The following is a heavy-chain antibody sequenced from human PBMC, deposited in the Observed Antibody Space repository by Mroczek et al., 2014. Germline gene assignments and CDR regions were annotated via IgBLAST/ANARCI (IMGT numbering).Heavy chain of an antibody. Sequence: QVQLQQSGGGVVQPGRSLRLSCAASGFSFSHYGMHWVRQAPGEGLEWVAFIRSDGSPTYYADSVKGRFTISRDNSKNTLSLQMNSLRADDTAVYYCAKDLPTPYFQHWGQGTLVIVSS. CDR3: AKDLPTPYFQH. V-gene: IGHV3-30*02. CDR1: GFSFSHYG. CDR2: IRSDGSPT. J-gene: IGHJ1*01. D-gene: IGHD4-17*01.